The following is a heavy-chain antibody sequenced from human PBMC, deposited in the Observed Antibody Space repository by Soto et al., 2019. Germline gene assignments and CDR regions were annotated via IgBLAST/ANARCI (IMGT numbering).Heavy chain of an antibody. V-gene: IGHV3-15*01. CDR2: IKSKTDGGTT. Sequence: EVQLVESGGGLVKPGGSLRLSCAASGFTFSNAWMSWVRQAPGKGLEWVGRIKSKTDGGTTDYAAPVKGRFTISRDNSKTTLNLQMNTLKTADTAVYYCTLEIIVGVPAAPPEGYWGQGTLVTVSS. D-gene: IGHD2-2*01. CDR1: GFTFSNAW. J-gene: IGHJ4*02. CDR3: TLEIIVGVPAAPPEGY.